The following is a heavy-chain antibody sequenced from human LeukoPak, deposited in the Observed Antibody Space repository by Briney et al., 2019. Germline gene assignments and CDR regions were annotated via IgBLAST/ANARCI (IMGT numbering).Heavy chain of an antibody. CDR3: AGTYRYNYYYYMDV. CDR1: GGYISSYY. CDR2: IYYSGSS. D-gene: IGHD1-1*01. J-gene: IGHJ6*03. V-gene: IGHV4-59*01. Sequence: SETLSLTCTVSGGYISSYYWSWIRQPPGKGLEWIGYIYYSGSSNYNPSLKSRVTISVDTSKNQISLKLSSVTAADTAVYYCAGTYRYNYYYYMDVWGKGTTVTISS.